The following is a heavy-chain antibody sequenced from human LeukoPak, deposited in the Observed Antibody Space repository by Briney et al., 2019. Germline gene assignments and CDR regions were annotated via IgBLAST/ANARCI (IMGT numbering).Heavy chain of an antibody. CDR3: AREEAYGDYYYYYYYMDV. D-gene: IGHD4-17*01. V-gene: IGHV1-46*01. J-gene: IGHJ6*03. CDR1: GYTFTSYY. Sequence: ASVKVSCKASGYTFTSYYMHWVRQAPGQGLEWMGIINPSGGSTSYAQKFQGRVTMTRDMSTSTVYMKLSSLRSEDTAVYYCAREEAYGDYYYYYYYMDVWGKGTTVTVSS. CDR2: INPSGGST.